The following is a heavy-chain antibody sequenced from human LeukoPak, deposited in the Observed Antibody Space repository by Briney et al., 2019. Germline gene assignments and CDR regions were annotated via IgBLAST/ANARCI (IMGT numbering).Heavy chain of an antibody. CDR1: GFTFTSSA. V-gene: IGHV1-58*02. Sequence: SVKVSCKASGFTFTSSAMQWVRQARGQRLEWIGWIVVGSGNTNYAQKFQERVTITRDVSTSTAYMELSSLRSEDTAVYYCAAARVYDSSGYYYVIGSIDIWGQGTMVTVSS. D-gene: IGHD3-22*01. J-gene: IGHJ3*02. CDR2: IVVGSGNT. CDR3: AAARVYDSSGYYYVIGSIDI.